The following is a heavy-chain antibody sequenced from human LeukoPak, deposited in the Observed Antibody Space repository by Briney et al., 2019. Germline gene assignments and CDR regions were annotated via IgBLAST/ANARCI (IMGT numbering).Heavy chain of an antibody. CDR1: GFTVSSNY. J-gene: IGHJ6*02. V-gene: IGHV3-53*04. CDR3: ARGRPPGYYYYGMDV. CDR2: IYSGGST. Sequence: GGSLRLSCAASGFTVSSNYMSWVRQAPGKGLEWVSVIYSGGSTYYADSVKGRFTISRHNSKNTLYLQMNSLRSEDTAVYYCARGRPPGYYYYGMDVWGQGTTVTVSS.